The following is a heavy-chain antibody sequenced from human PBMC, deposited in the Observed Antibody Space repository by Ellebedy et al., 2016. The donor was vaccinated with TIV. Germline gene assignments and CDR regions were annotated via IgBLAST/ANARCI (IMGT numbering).Heavy chain of an antibody. Sequence: GESLKISXKGSGYSFTSYWIGWVRQMPGKGLEWMGIIYPGDSDTRYSPSFQGQVTISADKSISTAYLQWSSLKASDTAMYYCARTPTLLSCSSTSCYPDAFDIWGQGTMVTVSS. CDR1: GYSFTSYW. CDR3: ARTPTLLSCSSTSCYPDAFDI. D-gene: IGHD2-2*01. V-gene: IGHV5-51*01. J-gene: IGHJ3*02. CDR2: IYPGDSDT.